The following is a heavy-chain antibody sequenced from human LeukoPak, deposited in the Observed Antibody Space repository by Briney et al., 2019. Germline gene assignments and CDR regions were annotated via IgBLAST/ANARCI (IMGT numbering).Heavy chain of an antibody. V-gene: IGHV4-30-2*01. CDR3: ARNDYDGKTGRHY. D-gene: IGHD4-23*01. CDR1: GGSLSSAGYY. CDR2: IHHSGST. J-gene: IGHJ4*02. Sequence: SETLSLTCTVSGGSLSSAGYYWSWIRQPPGKGLEWIGYIHHSGSTYYNPSLKSRVTISIDRSKNQFSLKLNSVTAADTAVYYCARNDYDGKTGRHYWGQGTLVTVSS.